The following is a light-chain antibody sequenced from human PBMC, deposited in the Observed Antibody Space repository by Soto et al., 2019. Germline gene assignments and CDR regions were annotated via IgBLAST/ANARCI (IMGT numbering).Light chain of an antibody. J-gene: IGKJ3*01. Sequence: DIVMTQSPDSLAVSLGERATINCKSSQSVLYSSKNKNYLAWYQQKPGQPPKLLIYWASTRESGVPDRFSGSGSGTDFTLTISILQAEDVAVYYCQQYYSTLFTFGPGTKVDIK. CDR1: QSVLYSSKNKNY. CDR3: QQYYSTLFT. CDR2: WAS. V-gene: IGKV4-1*01.